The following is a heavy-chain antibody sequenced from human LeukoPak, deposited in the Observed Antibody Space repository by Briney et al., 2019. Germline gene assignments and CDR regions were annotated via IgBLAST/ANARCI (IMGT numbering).Heavy chain of an antibody. V-gene: IGHV3-30-3*01. J-gene: IGHJ4*02. CDR3: AKAFRDISVVRGALGY. D-gene: IGHD3-10*01. Sequence: PGRSLRLSCAASGFTFSSYAMHWVRQAPGKGLEWVAVISYDGSNKYYADSVKGRFTISRDNSKNTLYLQMNSLRAEDTAVYYCAKAFRDISVVRGALGYWGQGTLVTVSS. CDR1: GFTFSSYA. CDR2: ISYDGSNK.